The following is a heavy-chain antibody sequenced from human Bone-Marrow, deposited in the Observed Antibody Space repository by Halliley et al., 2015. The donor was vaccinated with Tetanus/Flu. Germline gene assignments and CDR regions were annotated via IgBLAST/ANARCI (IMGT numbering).Heavy chain of an antibody. J-gene: IGHJ4*02. CDR1: GFTFTNAW. CDR3: TAEGYYDGNRYWVSFDY. Sequence: SLRLSCVASGFTFTNAWMSWVRQIPGKGLEWVGRFKSKSDGGTPDYVDPVKGRFTISRDDAKNTLFLEMNSLRMDDTGVYYCTAEGYYDGNRYWVSFDYWGQGALVTFSS. D-gene: IGHD3-22*01. CDR2: FKSKSDGGTP. V-gene: IGHV3-15*01.